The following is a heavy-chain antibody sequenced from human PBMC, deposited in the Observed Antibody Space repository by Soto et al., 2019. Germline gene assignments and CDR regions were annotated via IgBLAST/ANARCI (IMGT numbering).Heavy chain of an antibody. CDR1: GYSFSSHA. D-gene: IGHD6-13*01. V-gene: IGHV1-69*06. Sequence: QVQLEQSGSEVQKSGSSVKVSCKASGYSFSSHAITWVRQAPGQGLEWMGGIIPVFGTPTYAQKFQGRLTISEDKSTNTSSLELRSLRSEDTAVYYGARGGALSTSWYWGDGLDSWGQGTQVTVSS. CDR2: IIPVFGTP. CDR3: ARGGALSTSWYWGDGLDS. J-gene: IGHJ4*02.